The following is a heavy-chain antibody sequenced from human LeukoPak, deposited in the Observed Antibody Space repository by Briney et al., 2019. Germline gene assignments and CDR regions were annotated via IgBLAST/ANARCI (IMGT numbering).Heavy chain of an antibody. CDR3: ARGRVVPVVPLNWFDP. J-gene: IGHJ5*02. Sequence: PSETLSLTCTVSGGSMTSGDYYWSWIRHRPGKGLEWIGYIYHRGSTSYNPSLNSRVIISVDTSQKQFSLKLRSVTAADTAIYYCARGRVVPVVPLNWFDPWGQGILVTVSS. D-gene: IGHD2-2*01. CDR2: IYHRGST. V-gene: IGHV4-31*03. CDR1: GGSMTSGDYY.